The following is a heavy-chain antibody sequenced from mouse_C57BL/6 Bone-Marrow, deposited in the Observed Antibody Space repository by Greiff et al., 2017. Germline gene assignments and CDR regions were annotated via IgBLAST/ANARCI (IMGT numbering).Heavy chain of an antibody. J-gene: IGHJ4*01. CDR2: IDPNSGGT. V-gene: IGHV1-72*01. CDR1: GYTFTSYW. Sequence: QVHVKQPGAELVKPGASVKLSCKASGYTFTSYWMHWVKQRPGRGLEWIGRIDPNSGGTKYNEKFKSKATLTVDKPSSTAYRQLSSLTSEDSAVYYFARGHYYGSLYYAMDYWGQGTSVTVSS. D-gene: IGHD1-1*01. CDR3: ARGHYYGSLYYAMDY.